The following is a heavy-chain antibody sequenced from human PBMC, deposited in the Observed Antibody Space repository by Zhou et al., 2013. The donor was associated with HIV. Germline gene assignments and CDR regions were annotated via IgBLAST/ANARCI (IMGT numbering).Heavy chain of an antibody. CDR2: IIPGFGSP. Sequence: QVQLVQSGAAVKKPGSSVKVSCKASGGTFSSYAISWVRQAPGQGLEWMGGIIPGFGSPKHAQKFQGRVTITADESTSTAYMELSSLRSEDTAVYYCARGMYYVWGSYRYTVEGRGRKLTTYGMYVVGRRTTVTVSS. CDR3: ARGMYYVWGSYRYTVEGRGRKLTTYGMYV. CDR1: GGTFSSYA. V-gene: IGHV1-69*12. D-gene: IGHD3-16*02. J-gene: IGHJ6*02.